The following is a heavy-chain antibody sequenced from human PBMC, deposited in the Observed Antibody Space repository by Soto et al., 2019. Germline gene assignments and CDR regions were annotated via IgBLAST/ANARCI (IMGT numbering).Heavy chain of an antibody. V-gene: IGHV3-23*01. CDR1: GFTFSGYG. J-gene: IGHJ6*02. D-gene: IGHD4-4*01. Sequence: GGSLRLSCAASGFTFSGYGMSWVGQAPGKGLEWVSAISGSGGSTYYADSVKGRFTISRDNSKNTLYLQMNSLRAEDTAVYYCAKDRVTTFTDYYYYGMDVWGQGTTVTVSS. CDR2: ISGSGGST. CDR3: AKDRVTTFTDYYYYGMDV.